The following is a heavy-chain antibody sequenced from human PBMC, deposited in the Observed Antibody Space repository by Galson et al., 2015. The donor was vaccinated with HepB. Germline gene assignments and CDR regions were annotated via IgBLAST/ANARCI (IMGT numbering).Heavy chain of an antibody. J-gene: IGHJ6*03. CDR3: ARHEIVVVPAAIKGVHYYYYYMDV. D-gene: IGHD2-2*02. CDR2: IDPSDSYT. CDR1: GYSFTSYW. V-gene: IGHV5-10-1*01. Sequence: QSGAEVTKPGESLRISCKGSGYSFTSYWISWVRQMPGKGLEWMGRIDPSDSYTNYSPSFQGHVTISADKSISTAYLQWSSLKASDTAMYYCARHEIVVVPAAIKGVHYYYYYMDVWGKGTTVTVSS.